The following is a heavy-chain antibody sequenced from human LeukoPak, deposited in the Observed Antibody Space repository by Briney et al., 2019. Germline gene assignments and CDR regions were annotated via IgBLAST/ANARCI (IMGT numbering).Heavy chain of an antibody. Sequence: PGGSLRLSCAASGFTFSSYAMHWVRQAPGKGLEWVAVISYDGSNKYYADSVKGRFTISRDNSKNTLYLQMNSLRAEDTAVYYCAKDLYGDYGGGDFDYWGQGTLVTVPS. D-gene: IGHD4-17*01. CDR2: ISYDGSNK. CDR3: AKDLYGDYGGGDFDY. J-gene: IGHJ4*02. V-gene: IGHV3-30-3*01. CDR1: GFTFSSYA.